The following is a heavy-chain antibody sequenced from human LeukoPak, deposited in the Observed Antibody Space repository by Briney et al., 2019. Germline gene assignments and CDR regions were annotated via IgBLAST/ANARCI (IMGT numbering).Heavy chain of an antibody. D-gene: IGHD2-15*01. Sequence: GGSLRLSCAASGFPFSSYDMNWVRQAPGKGLDGVSYISSSGSTIYYADSVKGRFTNSRDNAKNSLYLQMNSLRAEDTAVYYCARDDYSCSGGSCYSVCFDFWGQGTLVTVSS. CDR3: ARDDYSCSGGSCYSVCFDF. V-gene: IGHV3-48*03. CDR1: GFPFSSYD. J-gene: IGHJ4*02. CDR2: ISSSGSTI.